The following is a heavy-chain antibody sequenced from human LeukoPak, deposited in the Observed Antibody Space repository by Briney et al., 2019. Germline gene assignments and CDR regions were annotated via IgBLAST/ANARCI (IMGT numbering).Heavy chain of an antibody. J-gene: IGHJ6*03. Sequence: SQTLSLTCTVSGGSISSGGYYWSWIRQHPGKGLEWIGYIYYSGSTYYNPSLKSRVTISVDTSKNQFSLKLSSVTAADTAVYYCARVPSSSWYNYYYYYMDVWGKGTTVTVSS. D-gene: IGHD6-13*01. CDR1: GGSISSGGYY. CDR3: ARVPSSSWYNYYYYYMDV. V-gene: IGHV4-31*03. CDR2: IYYSGST.